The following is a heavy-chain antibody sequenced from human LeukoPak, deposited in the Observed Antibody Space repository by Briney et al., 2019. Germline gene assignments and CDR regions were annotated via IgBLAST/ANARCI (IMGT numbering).Heavy chain of an antibody. Sequence: PGGSLRLSCAASGFTFSNYGMRWVRQAPGKGLEWVSFIRYDGGSIDYADSVKGRFTISRDNAKNTLYLQMNSLRAEDTAVYYCAKALLWFGRDDSFDNWGQGTMVTVSS. V-gene: IGHV3-30*02. CDR3: AKALLWFGRDDSFDN. J-gene: IGHJ3*02. CDR1: GFTFSNYG. CDR2: IRYDGGSI. D-gene: IGHD3-10*01.